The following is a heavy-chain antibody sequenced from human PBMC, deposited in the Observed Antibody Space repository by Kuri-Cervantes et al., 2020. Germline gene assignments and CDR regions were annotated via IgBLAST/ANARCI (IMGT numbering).Heavy chain of an antibody. Sequence: GSLRLSCTVSGGSISSHYWGWIRQPPGKGLEWIGSIYYSGSTYYNPSLKSRVTISVDTSKNQFSLKLSSVTAADTAVYYCARQGDSSGYQYYFDYWGQGTLVTVSS. D-gene: IGHD3-22*01. CDR2: IYYSGST. CDR3: ARQGDSSGYQYYFDY. CDR1: GGSISSHY. J-gene: IGHJ4*02. V-gene: IGHV4-39*01.